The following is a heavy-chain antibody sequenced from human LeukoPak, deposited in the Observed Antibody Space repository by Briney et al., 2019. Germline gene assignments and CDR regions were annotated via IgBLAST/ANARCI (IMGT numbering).Heavy chain of an antibody. V-gene: IGHV1-69*05. CDR1: GATFSSYT. CDR2: IIPIFGTA. J-gene: IGHJ5*02. Sequence: SVKVSCTVSGATFSSYTISWVRQPPGPGHELMGGIIPIFGTANYPQKLQGRVTITTDESTSTAYMELSSLRSEDTAVYYCARTHTQTAAMYEMAWFDPWGQGTLVTVSS. CDR3: ARTHTQTAAMYEMAWFDP. D-gene: IGHD2-2*01.